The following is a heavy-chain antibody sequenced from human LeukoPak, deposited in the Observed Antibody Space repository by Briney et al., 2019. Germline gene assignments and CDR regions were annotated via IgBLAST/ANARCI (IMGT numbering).Heavy chain of an antibody. D-gene: IGHD4-17*01. J-gene: IGHJ4*02. CDR3: ARNDYGDYGIDY. CDR1: GFTFSTYS. CDR2: ISRSASSI. Sequence: GGSLRLSCASSGFTFSTYSMSWVRQAPGKGLEWVSYISRSASSIYYADSVKGRFTTSRDNAKNSLYLQMNSLRAEDTAIYFRARNDYGDYGIDYWGQGTLVTVSS. V-gene: IGHV3-21*01.